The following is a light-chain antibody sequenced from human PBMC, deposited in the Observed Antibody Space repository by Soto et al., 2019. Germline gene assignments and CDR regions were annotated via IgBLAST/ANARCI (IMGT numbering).Light chain of an antibody. Sequence: DIVMTQSPDSLAVSLGERATIDCKSSQSVLYSSNNKNYLAWYQKKPGQPPKLLIYWASTRESGVPDRFSGSGSGTDFTLTISRLQAEDVAVYYCQQYYSVPLTFGGGTKVEIK. J-gene: IGKJ4*01. CDR2: WAS. CDR1: QSVLYSSNNKNY. CDR3: QQYYSVPLT. V-gene: IGKV4-1*01.